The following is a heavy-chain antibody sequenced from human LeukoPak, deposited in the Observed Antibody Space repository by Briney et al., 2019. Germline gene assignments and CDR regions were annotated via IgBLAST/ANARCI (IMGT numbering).Heavy chain of an antibody. D-gene: IGHD3-10*01. CDR2: ISNSGGST. V-gene: IGHV3-23*01. CDR3: AKRESGSYRN. J-gene: IGHJ4*02. CDR1: GFTLSNFN. Sequence: PGGSLRLSCAASGFTLSNFNMHWVRQAPGKGLEWVSDISNSGGSTDYADSVKGRFTISRDNSKNTLYLQMNSLRVEDTAVYYCAKRESGSYRNWGQGTLVSVSS.